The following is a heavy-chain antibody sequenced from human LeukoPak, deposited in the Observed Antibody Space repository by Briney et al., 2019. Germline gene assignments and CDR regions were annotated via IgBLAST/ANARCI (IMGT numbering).Heavy chain of an antibody. J-gene: IGHJ4*02. CDR3: ARSCDGDCYSDY. Sequence: GESLRLSCAASGFTFSNYSMNWVHQAPGKGREWVSSIGSSSHFRYYADSLKGRVTISRDNAKNSLYLQMNSLRAEDTAVYYCARSCDGDCYSDYWGQGTLVTVSS. V-gene: IGHV3-21*01. D-gene: IGHD2-21*02. CDR1: GFTFSNYS. CDR2: IGSSSHFR.